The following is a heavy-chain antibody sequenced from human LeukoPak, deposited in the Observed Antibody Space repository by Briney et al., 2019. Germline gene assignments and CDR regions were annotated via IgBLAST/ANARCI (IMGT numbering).Heavy chain of an antibody. J-gene: IGHJ5*02. CDR1: GFTFSSYG. V-gene: IGHV3-33*01. CDR3: AREGVLLWFGELTLGWFDP. CDR2: IWYDGSNK. D-gene: IGHD3-10*01. Sequence: GRSLRLSCAAPGFTFSSYGMHWVRQAPGKGLEWVAVIWYDGSNKYYADSVKGRFTISRDNSKNTLYLQMNSLRAEDTAVYYCAREGVLLWFGELTLGWFDPWGQGTLVTVSS.